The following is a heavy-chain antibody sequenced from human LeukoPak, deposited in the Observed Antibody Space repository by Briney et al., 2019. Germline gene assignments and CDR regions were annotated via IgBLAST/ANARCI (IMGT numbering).Heavy chain of an antibody. J-gene: IGHJ6*03. CDR2: ISSSSSYI. CDR3: AKELMPAYYYYYYMDV. Sequence: PGGSLRLSCAASGFTFSSYSMNWVRQAPGKGLEWVSSISSSSSYIYYADSVKGRFTISRDNAKNSLYLQMNSLRAEDTAVYYCAKELMPAYYYYYYMDVWGKGTTVTVSS. V-gene: IGHV3-21*01. CDR1: GFTFSSYS. D-gene: IGHD2-2*01.